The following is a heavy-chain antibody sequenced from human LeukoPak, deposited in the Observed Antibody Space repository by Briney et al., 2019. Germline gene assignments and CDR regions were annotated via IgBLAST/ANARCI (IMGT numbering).Heavy chain of an antibody. CDR2: ISSSGS. D-gene: IGHD1-14*01. CDR3: ARTTGSFGPVAL. CDR1: GFTFSDYY. J-gene: IGHJ4*02. V-gene: IGHV3-11*06. Sequence: PGGSLRLSCAASGFTFSDYYTHWIRQAPGKGLEWVSYISSSGSYTHADSVKGRFTISRDNAKNSLYLQMNSLRAEDTALYYCARTTGSFGPVALWGQGTLVTISS.